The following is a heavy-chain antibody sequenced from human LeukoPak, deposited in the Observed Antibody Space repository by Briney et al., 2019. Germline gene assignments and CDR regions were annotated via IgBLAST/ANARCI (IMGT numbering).Heavy chain of an antibody. CDR1: GYSFITYR. CDR3: AMRILAGLGY. D-gene: IGHD3-3*02. Sequence: GESLKISCKGSGYSFITYRIGWVRQMPGKGLEWMGIIYPGDSDTRYSPSFQGQVTISVDKSISTAYLRWSSLKASDSGMYYCAMRILAGLGYWGQGTLVTVSS. J-gene: IGHJ4*02. V-gene: IGHV5-51*01. CDR2: IYPGDSDT.